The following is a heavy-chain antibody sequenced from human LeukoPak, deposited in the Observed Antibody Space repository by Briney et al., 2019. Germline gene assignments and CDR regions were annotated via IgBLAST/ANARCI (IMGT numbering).Heavy chain of an antibody. CDR3: AKAFLWFGELFEFDP. CDR2: ISGSGGST. D-gene: IGHD3-10*01. V-gene: IGHV3-23*01. J-gene: IGHJ5*02. Sequence: TGVSLRLSCAASGFTFSSYAMSWVRQAPGKGLEWVSAISGSGGSTYYADSVKGRFTVSRDNSKNTLYLQMNSLRAEDTAVYYCAKAFLWFGELFEFDPRGQGTLVTVSS. CDR1: GFTFSSYA.